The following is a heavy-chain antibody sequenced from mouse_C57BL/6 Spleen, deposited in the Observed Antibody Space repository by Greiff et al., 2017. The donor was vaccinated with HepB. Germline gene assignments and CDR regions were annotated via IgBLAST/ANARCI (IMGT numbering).Heavy chain of an antibody. CDR3: ARTPVVATDFDV. CDR2: INPYNGGT. Sequence: VQLQQSGPVLVKPGASVKMSCKASGYTFTDYYMNWVKQSHGKSLEWIGVINPYNGGTSYNQKFKGKATLTVDKSSSTAYMELNSLTSEDSAVYYCARTPVVATDFDVWGTGTTVTVSS. V-gene: IGHV1-19*01. D-gene: IGHD1-1*01. CDR1: GYTFTDYY. J-gene: IGHJ1*03.